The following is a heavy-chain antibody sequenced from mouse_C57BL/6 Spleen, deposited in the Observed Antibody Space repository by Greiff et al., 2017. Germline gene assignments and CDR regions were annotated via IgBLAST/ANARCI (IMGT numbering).Heavy chain of an antibody. V-gene: IGHV1-7*01. J-gene: IGHJ4*01. CDR3: AGWFTTVVGMDY. CDR2: INPSSGYT. Sequence: VQLQQSGAELAKPGASVTLSCKASGYTFTSYWMHWVKQRPGQGLEWIGYINPSSGYTKYNQKFKDKATLTADKSSSTAYMQLSSLTYEDSAVYYCAGWFTTVVGMDYWGQGTSVTVSS. CDR1: GYTFTSYW. D-gene: IGHD1-1*01.